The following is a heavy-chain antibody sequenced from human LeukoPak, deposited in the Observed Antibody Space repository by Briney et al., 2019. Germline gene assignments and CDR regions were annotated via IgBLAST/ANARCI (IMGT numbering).Heavy chain of an antibody. V-gene: IGHV3-11*05. D-gene: IGHD3-22*01. CDR1: GFTFSDYY. J-gene: IGHJ6*02. CDR3: AREYYYDSSGYYPYYYYYYGMDV. CDR2: ISSSSSYT. Sequence: PGGSLRLSCAASGFTFSDYYMSWIRQAPGKGLEWVSYISSSSSYTNYADSMKGRFTISRDNAKNSLYLQMNRLRAEDTAVYYCAREYYYDSSGYYPYYYYYYGMDVWGQGTTVTVSS.